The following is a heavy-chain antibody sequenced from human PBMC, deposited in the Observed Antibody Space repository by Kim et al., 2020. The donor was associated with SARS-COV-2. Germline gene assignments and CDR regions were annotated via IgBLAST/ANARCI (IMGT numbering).Heavy chain of an antibody. D-gene: IGHD3-10*01. CDR3: AKGSTGIDS. J-gene: IGHJ4*02. CDR2: SGNL. Sequence: SGNLDYADSGKGRFTISRDNAKNSLYLKMNSLRTDDTALYYCAKGSTGIDSWGQGILVTVSS. V-gene: IGHV3-9*01.